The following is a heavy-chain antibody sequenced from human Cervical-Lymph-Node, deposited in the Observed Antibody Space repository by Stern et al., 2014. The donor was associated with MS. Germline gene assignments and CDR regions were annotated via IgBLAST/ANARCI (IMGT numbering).Heavy chain of an antibody. V-gene: IGHV1-2*02. Sequence: QVQLAEFGAEVKKPGASVKVSCKTSGYIFTGYYIHWVRQAPGQGLEWMAWLNPNTVGQKYAQKVQGRVTRSRDTSISTAYVELSSLTSDDTAVYYCARDQRGITIFGVVTDYYYLGMDVWGQGTTVTVSS. CDR1: GYIFTGYY. D-gene: IGHD3-3*01. CDR3: ARDQRGITIFGVVTDYYYLGMDV. J-gene: IGHJ6*02. CDR2: LNPNTVGQ.